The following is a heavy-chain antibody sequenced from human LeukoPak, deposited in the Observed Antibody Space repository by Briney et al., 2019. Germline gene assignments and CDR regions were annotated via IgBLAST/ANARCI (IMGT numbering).Heavy chain of an antibody. D-gene: IGHD3-3*01. J-gene: IGHJ4*02. CDR1: GFTFSSYA. CDR3: AKGGRITIFGVVIGTFDY. Sequence: GGSLRLSCAASGFTFSSYAMSWVRQAPGKGLEWVSAISGSGGSTYYADSVKGRFTISRDNSKNTLYPQMNSLRAEDTAVYYRAKGGRITIFGVVIGTFDYWGQGTLVTVSS. CDR2: ISGSGGST. V-gene: IGHV3-23*01.